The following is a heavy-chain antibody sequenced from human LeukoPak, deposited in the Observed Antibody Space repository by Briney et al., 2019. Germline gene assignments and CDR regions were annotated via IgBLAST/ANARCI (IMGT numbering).Heavy chain of an antibody. J-gene: IGHJ5*02. V-gene: IGHV5-51*01. D-gene: IGHD2-15*01. CDR2: IYPGDSDT. Sequence: GESLKISCKGSGYSFTSYWIGWVRQMPGKGLEWMGIIYPGDSDTRYSPSFQGQVTISADKSISTAYLQWSSLKASDTAMYYCARHVLGKCGGGSCYHNWFDPWGQGTLVTVSS. CDR1: GYSFTSYW. CDR3: ARHVLGKCGGGSCYHNWFDP.